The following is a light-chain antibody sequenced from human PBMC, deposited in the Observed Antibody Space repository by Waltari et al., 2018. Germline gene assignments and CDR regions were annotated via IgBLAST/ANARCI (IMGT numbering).Light chain of an antibody. J-gene: IGLJ3*02. V-gene: IGLV2-14*01. CDR3: SSYTISSTWV. CDR1: SSDFGAYKY. CDR2: EVS. Sequence: QSALTQPASVSGSPGQSITLSCTATSSDFGAYKYVSWYQQHPGKAPKLMISEVSNRPSWVSTRFSGSKSGNTASLTISGLQAEDEADYYCSSYTISSTWVFGGGTKLTVL.